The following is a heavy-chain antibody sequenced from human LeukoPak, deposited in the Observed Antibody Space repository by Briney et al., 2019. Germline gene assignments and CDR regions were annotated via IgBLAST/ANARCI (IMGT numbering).Heavy chain of an antibody. V-gene: IGHV3-66*01. CDR3: ARAAFDI. J-gene: IGHJ3*02. CDR1: GFTFSSNY. Sequence: GGSLRLSCAASGFTFSSNYMSWVRQAPGKGLEWVSVIYSGGTTYYADSVKGRFTISRANSKNTLYLQMNSLRAEDTAVYYCARAAFDIWGQGTMVTVSS. CDR2: IYSGGTT.